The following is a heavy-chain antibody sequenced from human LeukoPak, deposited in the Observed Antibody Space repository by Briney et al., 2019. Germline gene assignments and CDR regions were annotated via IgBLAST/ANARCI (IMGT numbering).Heavy chain of an antibody. CDR2: ISTNGRDK. J-gene: IGHJ4*02. D-gene: IGHD4-17*01. V-gene: IGHV3-64*02. Sequence: GGSLRLSCAASGFTFSTYAMPWVRQAPGKGLECVSAISTNGRDKHYAGSVKGRFTISRDNSKNKLYLQMGSLRAEDMAVYYCAREGYVTNNRNYVDYWGQGTLVTVSS. CDR3: AREGYVTNNRNYVDY. CDR1: GFTFSTYA.